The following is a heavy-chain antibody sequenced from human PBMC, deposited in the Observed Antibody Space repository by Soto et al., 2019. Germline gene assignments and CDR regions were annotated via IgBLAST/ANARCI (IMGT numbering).Heavy chain of an antibody. D-gene: IGHD6-13*01. CDR1: GVSISSSTFS. V-gene: IGHV4-39*01. CDR3: ARHQDSSTWLNWFDP. CDR2: IYYSGST. J-gene: IGHJ5*02. Sequence: SETLSLTCTVSGVSISSSTFSWGWIRQPPGKGLEWVGTIYYSGSTYYNLSLKSRLTISADTSNNQFSLKLSSVTAADTAVYYCARHQDSSTWLNWFDPWGQGTLVTVSS.